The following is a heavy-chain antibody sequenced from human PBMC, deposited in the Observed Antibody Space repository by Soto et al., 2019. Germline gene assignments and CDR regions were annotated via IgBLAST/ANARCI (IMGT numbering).Heavy chain of an antibody. Sequence: PSETLSLTCTVSGGSISSFSYYWGWIRQPPGKGLEWVSALSGSGVSTYYADSVMGRFTISRDNSKNTVYLQMNSLRAEDTAVYYCAKIESRFFYDSTGYYPFDYWGQGTLVT. J-gene: IGHJ4*02. D-gene: IGHD3-22*01. V-gene: IGHV3-23*01. CDR1: GGSISSFSYY. CDR2: LSGSGVST. CDR3: AKIESRFFYDSTGYYPFDY.